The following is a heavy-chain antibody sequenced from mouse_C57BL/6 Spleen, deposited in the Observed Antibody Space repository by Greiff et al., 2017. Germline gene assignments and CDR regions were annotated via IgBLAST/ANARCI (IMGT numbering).Heavy chain of an antibody. D-gene: IGHD3-3*01. CDR2: IYPGSGST. J-gene: IGHJ1*03. CDR3: ARRGLSYWYFDV. V-gene: IGHV1-55*01. CDR1: GYTFTSYW. Sequence: QVQLKQPGAELVKPGASVKMSCKASGYTFTSYWITWVKQRPGQGLEWIGDIYPGSGSTNYNEKFKSKATLTVDTSSSTAYMQRSSLTSEDSAVYYCARRGLSYWYFDVWGTGTTVTVSS.